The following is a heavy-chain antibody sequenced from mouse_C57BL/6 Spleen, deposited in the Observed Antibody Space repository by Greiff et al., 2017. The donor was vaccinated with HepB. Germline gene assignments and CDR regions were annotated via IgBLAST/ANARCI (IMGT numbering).Heavy chain of an antibody. D-gene: IGHD6-5*01. CDR1: GFTFSDYG. V-gene: IGHV5-17*01. J-gene: IGHJ2*01. CDR2: ISSGSSTI. CDR3: AREAYRLYYFDY. Sequence: EVKLVESGGGLVKPGGSLKLSCAASGFTFSDYGMHWVRQAPEKGLEWVAYISSGSSTIYYADTVKGRFTISRDNAKNTLFLQMTSLRSEDTSMYYCAREAYRLYYFDYWGQGTTLTVSS.